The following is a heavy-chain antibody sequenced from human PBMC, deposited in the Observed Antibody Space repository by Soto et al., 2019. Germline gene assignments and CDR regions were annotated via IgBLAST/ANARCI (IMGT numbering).Heavy chain of an antibody. Sequence: QLQLQESGPGLVKPSETLSLTCTVSGGSISSSSYYWGWIRQPPGKGLEWIGSIYYSGSTYYNPSLKSRVTISVDTSKNPFSPKLSSVTAADTAVYYCARQSIAALPYWFDPWGQGTLVTVSS. CDR3: ARQSIAALPYWFDP. CDR1: GGSISSSSYY. J-gene: IGHJ5*02. V-gene: IGHV4-39*01. D-gene: IGHD6-6*01. CDR2: IYYSGST.